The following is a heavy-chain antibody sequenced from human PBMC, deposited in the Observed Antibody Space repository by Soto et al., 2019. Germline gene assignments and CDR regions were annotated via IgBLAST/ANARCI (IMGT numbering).Heavy chain of an antibody. CDR1: GFTFSSYS. CDR3: ARGTTTYYYDSSGYWPLDY. J-gene: IGHJ4*02. D-gene: IGHD3-22*01. V-gene: IGHV3-21*01. Sequence: GGSLRLSCAASGFTFSSYSMNWVRQAPGKGLEWVSSISSSSSYIYYADSVKGRFTISRDNAKNSLYLQMNSLRAEDTAVYYCARGTTTYYYDSSGYWPLDYWGQGTLVTVSS. CDR2: ISSSSSYI.